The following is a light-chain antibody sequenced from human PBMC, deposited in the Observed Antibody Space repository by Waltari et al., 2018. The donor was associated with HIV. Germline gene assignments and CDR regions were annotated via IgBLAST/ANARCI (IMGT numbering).Light chain of an antibody. CDR2: SNY. Sequence: QSVLSQPSSASGTPGQRVTISCSGSSSNVGRYTVNWYQQFPGTAPRLLVYSNYFRPSGVPARFSGSQFGTSASLAISGLQSEDEADYYCAAWDDSLKEYVFGAGTKVTVL. CDR1: SSNVGRYT. V-gene: IGLV1-44*01. CDR3: AAWDDSLKEYV. J-gene: IGLJ1*01.